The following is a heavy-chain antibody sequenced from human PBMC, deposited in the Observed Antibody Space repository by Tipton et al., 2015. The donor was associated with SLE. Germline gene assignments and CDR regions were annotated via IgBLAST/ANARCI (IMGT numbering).Heavy chain of an antibody. CDR3: ARLVSFYDFWSGYSE. J-gene: IGHJ4*02. CDR2: VFRGGST. CDR1: GDSLSGHY. Sequence: TLSLTCNVYGDSLSGHYWSWIRQTPGKGLEWMGEVFRGGSTNYNPSLESRVTISVDKSKNQFSLKLNSVTAADTAVYYCARLVSFYDFWSGYSEWGQGTLVTVSS. D-gene: IGHD3-3*01. V-gene: IGHV4-34*12.